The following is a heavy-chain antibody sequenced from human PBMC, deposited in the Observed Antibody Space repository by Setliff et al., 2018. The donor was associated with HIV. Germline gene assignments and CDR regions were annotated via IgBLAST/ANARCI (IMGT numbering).Heavy chain of an antibody. V-gene: IGHV4-59*01. J-gene: IGHJ4*02. CDR3: ARARGRAQLSYYFDY. D-gene: IGHD2-2*01. CDR2: VSYSGST. CDR1: SGSISVYY. Sequence: PSETLSLTCSVPSGSISVYYWSWVRQPPGRGLEWIGYVSYSGSTSYNPTLNSRVTMSVDTSRDQFSLKLSSVTAADTAVYYCARARGRAQLSYYFDYWGQGTLVTVSS.